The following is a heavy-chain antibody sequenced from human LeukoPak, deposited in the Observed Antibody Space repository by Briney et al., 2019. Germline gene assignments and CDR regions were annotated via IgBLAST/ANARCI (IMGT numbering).Heavy chain of an antibody. J-gene: IGHJ4*02. D-gene: IGHD3-3*01. Sequence: GSSVKVSCKASGGTFSSYAISWVRQAPGQGLEWMGGIIPIFGTANYAQKFQGRATITTDESTSTAYMELSSLRSEDTAVYYCARCGPGTIFGVVIGRCYFDYWGQGTLVTVSS. CDR2: IIPIFGTA. CDR3: ARCGPGTIFGVVIGRCYFDY. CDR1: GGTFSSYA. V-gene: IGHV1-69*05.